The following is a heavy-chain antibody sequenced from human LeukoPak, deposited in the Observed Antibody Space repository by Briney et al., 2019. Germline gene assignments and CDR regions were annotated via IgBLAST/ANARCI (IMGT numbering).Heavy chain of an antibody. Sequence: SETLSLTCTVSGGSISSGDYYWSWIRQPPGKGLEWIGYIYYSGSANYNPSLKSRVTISVDTSKNQFSLKLSSVTAADTAVYYCASWYSSSSFGYFDYWGQGTLVTVSS. D-gene: IGHD6-6*01. CDR1: GGSISSGDYY. CDR2: IYYSGSA. CDR3: ASWYSSSSFGYFDY. J-gene: IGHJ4*02. V-gene: IGHV4-61*08.